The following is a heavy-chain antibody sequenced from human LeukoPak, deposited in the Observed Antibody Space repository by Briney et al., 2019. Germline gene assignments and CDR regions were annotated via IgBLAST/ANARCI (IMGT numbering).Heavy chain of an antibody. CDR2: ISSSGSTI. D-gene: IGHD4-17*01. Sequence: GGSLRLSCAASGFTFSNYDMNWVRQAPGKGLEWVSYISSSGSTIYYADSVKGRFTISRDNAKNSLYLQMNSLRAEDTAVYYCARRNYGEGWFDPWGQGTLVTVSS. CDR3: ARRNYGEGWFDP. V-gene: IGHV3-48*04. CDR1: GFTFSNYD. J-gene: IGHJ5*02.